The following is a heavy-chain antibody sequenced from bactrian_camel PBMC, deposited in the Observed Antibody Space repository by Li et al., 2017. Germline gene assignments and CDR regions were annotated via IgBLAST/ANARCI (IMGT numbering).Heavy chain of an antibody. CDR1: GFTFSNYD. CDR2: SNSGGGST. Sequence: VQLVESGGGLVQPGGSLRLACAAAGFTFSNYDMSWVRQAPGKGLEWVSRSNSGGGSTYYADSVKGRFTISRDNAKNTLYLQTNSLKTEDTALYYCAAGPWYTDGYFYWGQGTQVTVS. CDR3: AAGPWYTDGYFY. J-gene: IGHJ4*01. D-gene: IGHD3*01. V-gene: IGHV3S40*01.